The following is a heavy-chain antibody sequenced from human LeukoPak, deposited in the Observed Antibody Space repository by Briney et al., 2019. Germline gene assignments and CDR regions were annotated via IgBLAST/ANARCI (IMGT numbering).Heavy chain of an antibody. Sequence: PGGSLRLSCAASGFTFSSYSMNWVRQAPGKGLEWVSSISSSSSYIYYADSVKGRFTISRDNAKNSLYLQMNSLRAEDTAVYYCARSSGVSDAHLDYWGQGTLVTVSS. CDR3: ARSSGVSDAHLDY. CDR2: ISSSSSYI. CDR1: GFTFSSYS. J-gene: IGHJ4*02. V-gene: IGHV3-21*01. D-gene: IGHD3-10*01.